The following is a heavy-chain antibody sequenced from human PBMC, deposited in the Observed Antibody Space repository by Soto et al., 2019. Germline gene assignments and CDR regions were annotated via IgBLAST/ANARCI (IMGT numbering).Heavy chain of an antibody. CDR2: IYYSGST. D-gene: IGHD4-17*01. CDR3: ARRYGVYFDY. V-gene: IGHV4-59*08. J-gene: IGHJ4*02. CDR1: GGTISSWY. Sequence: PSETLSLTCTVSGGTISSWYWSWIRQPPGKGLEWIGYIYYSGSTNYNPSLKSRVTISVDTSKNQFSLKLSSVTAADTAVYYCARRYGVYFDYWGQGTLVTVSS.